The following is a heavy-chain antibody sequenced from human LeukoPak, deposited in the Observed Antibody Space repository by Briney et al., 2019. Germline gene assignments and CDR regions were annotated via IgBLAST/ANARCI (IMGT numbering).Heavy chain of an antibody. CDR1: GGSISSYY. D-gene: IGHD2-8*01. V-gene: IGHV4-4*07. Sequence: SETLSLTCTVSGGSISSYYWSWIRQPAGKGLEWIGRIYTSGSTNYNPSLESRVTMSVDTSKNQFSLKLSSVTAADTAVYYCATGYCTNGVCPGANYYYYYMDVWGKGTTVTVSS. CDR2: IYTSGST. CDR3: ATGYCTNGVCPGANYYYYYMDV. J-gene: IGHJ6*03.